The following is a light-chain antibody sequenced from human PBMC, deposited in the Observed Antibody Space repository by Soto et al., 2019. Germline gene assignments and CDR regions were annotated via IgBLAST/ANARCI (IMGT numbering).Light chain of an antibody. Sequence: EIVLTQSPGTLSLSPGERATLSCRASQSVSNTYLAWYQQKPGQAPRLLISGASSRAADIPDRFSGSGSGTDFTLTINRLEPEDGAVYYCQQYDSSPRTFGQGTKVDIK. CDR2: GAS. CDR3: QQYDSSPRT. V-gene: IGKV3-20*01. CDR1: QSVSNTY. J-gene: IGKJ1*01.